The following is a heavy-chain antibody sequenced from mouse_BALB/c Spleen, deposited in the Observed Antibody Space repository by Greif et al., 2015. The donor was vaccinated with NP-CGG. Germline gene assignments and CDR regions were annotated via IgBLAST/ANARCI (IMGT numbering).Heavy chain of an antibody. Sequence: EVKVEESGGGLVQPGGSLRLSCATSGFTFTDYYMSWVRQPPGKALEWLGFIRNKANGYTTEYSASVKGRFTISRDNSQSILYLQMNTLRAEDSATYYCARDRDYGYAMDYWGQGASVTVSS. D-gene: IGHD1-1*01. CDR3: ARDRDYGYAMDY. CDR1: GFTFTDYY. CDR2: IRNKANGYTT. J-gene: IGHJ4*01. V-gene: IGHV7-3*02.